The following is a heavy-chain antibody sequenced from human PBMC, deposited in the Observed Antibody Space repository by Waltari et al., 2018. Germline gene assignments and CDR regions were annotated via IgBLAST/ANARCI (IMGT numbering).Heavy chain of an antibody. V-gene: IGHV3-30*02. Sequence: QAQLVESGGGVVQPGGSLRPPGDAPGFTFTHFGMHWVRQAPGKGLEWVAFIRNNGTNQNYADSVKCRFTISRDNSKNTLFLQMNSLRTEDTAFYYCTKGDEIDYWGQGTLVTVSS. CDR1: GFTFTHFG. CDR3: TKGDEIDY. CDR2: IRNNGTNQ. J-gene: IGHJ4*02.